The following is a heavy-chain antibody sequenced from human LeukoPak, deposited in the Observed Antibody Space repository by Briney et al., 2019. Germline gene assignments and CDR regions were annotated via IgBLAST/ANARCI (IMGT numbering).Heavy chain of an antibody. J-gene: IGHJ4*02. D-gene: IGHD2-15*01. Sequence: GGSLRLSCAASGFTFSIYGMHWVRQAPGKGLEWVAFIRYDGSNKYYADSVKGRFTISRDNSKNTFHLQLNSLRAEDTAVYYCAKDYSESRVEDVFFEYWGQGTLVTVSS. CDR3: AKDYSESRVEDVFFEY. V-gene: IGHV3-30*02. CDR1: GFTFSIYG. CDR2: IRYDGSNK.